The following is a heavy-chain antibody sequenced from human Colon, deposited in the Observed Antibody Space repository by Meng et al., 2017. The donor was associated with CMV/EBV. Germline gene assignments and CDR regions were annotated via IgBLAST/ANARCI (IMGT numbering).Heavy chain of an antibody. CDR3: AREGSRYDSSGYLYY. CDR2: ISYDGSNK. CDR1: GFTFSSYA. D-gene: IGHD3-22*01. Sequence: SGFTFSSYAMHWVRQAPGKGLEWVAVISYDGSNKYYADSVKGRFTISRDNSKNTLYLQMNSLRAEDTAVYYCAREGSRYDSSGYLYYWGQGTLVTVSS. J-gene: IGHJ4*02. V-gene: IGHV3-30*04.